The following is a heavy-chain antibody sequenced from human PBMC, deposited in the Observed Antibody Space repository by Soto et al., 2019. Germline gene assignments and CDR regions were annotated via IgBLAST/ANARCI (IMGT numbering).Heavy chain of an antibody. CDR2: ISYDGSNK. V-gene: IGHV3-30*18. D-gene: IGHD3-10*01. Sequence: VQLVESGGGLVQPGRSLRLSCAASGFTFDDYAMHWVRQAPGKGLEWVAVISYDGSNKYYADSVKGRFTISRDNSKNTLYLQMNSLRAEDTAVYYCAKDKPGGWFDPWGQGTLVTVSS. CDR1: GFTFDDYA. CDR3: AKDKPGGWFDP. J-gene: IGHJ5*02.